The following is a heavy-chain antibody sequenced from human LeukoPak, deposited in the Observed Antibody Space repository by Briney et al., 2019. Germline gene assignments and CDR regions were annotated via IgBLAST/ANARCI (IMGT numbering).Heavy chain of an antibody. J-gene: IGHJ3*02. Sequence: PGGSLRLSCAASGFTLSSHDMHWVLQATGKGLEWVSAIGTAGDTYYPGSVKGRFTISRENAKNSLYLQMNSLRAGDTAVYYCAREGPYSSGLSGAFDIWGQGTMVTVSS. CDR2: IGTAGDT. CDR1: GFTLSSHD. CDR3: AREGPYSSGLSGAFDI. V-gene: IGHV3-13*01. D-gene: IGHD6-19*01.